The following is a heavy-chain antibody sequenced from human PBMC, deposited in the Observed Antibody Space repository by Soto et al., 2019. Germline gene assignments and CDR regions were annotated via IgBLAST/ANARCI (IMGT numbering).Heavy chain of an antibody. J-gene: IGHJ4*02. CDR3: ARGGNYPPYFDY. Sequence: ASVKGACKSAGSAFSSYGSTLVRQAPGQGLEWMGWVNANSGGTNFAQNFEGRVSMTRDTSINTAFMELNRLTSDDTAMYYCARGGNYPPYFDYWGPGTLVTVS. CDR2: VNANSGGT. V-gene: IGHV1-2*02. D-gene: IGHD3-16*01. CDR1: GSAFSSYG.